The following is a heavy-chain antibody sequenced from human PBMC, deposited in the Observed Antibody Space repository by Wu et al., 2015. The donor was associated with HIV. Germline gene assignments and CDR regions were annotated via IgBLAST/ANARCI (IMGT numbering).Heavy chain of an antibody. CDR2: INPNSGGT. CDR1: GGTFSSYA. CDR3: ARVVRGSPFDY. D-gene: IGHD1-26*01. Sequence: QVQLVQSGAEVKKPGSSVKVSCKASGGTFSSYAINWVRQAPGQGLEWMGWINPNSGGTNSAQKFQGRVTMTRDTSISTAYMELTRLTSDDTAVYYCARVVRGSPFDYWGQGTLVTVSS. J-gene: IGHJ4*02. V-gene: IGHV1-2*02.